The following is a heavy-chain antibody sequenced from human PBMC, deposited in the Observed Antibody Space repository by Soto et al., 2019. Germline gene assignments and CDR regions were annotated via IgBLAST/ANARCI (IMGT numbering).Heavy chain of an antibody. CDR2: INPNSGGT. V-gene: IGHV1-2*04. CDR1: GYTFTGYY. CDR3: ARSITIFGLAPNGRPSDYYDGMGF. J-gene: IGHJ6*02. D-gene: IGHD3-3*01. Sequence: GASVKVSCKASGYTFTGYYMHWVRQAPGQGLEWMGWINPNSGGTNYAQKFQGWVTMTRDTSISTAYMELSSLRSECTAVYYCARSITIFGLAPNGRPSDYYDGMGFWGQGTTVIVSS.